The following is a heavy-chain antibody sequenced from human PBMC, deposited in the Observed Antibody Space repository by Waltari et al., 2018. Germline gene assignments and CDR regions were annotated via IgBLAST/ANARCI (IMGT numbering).Heavy chain of an antibody. V-gene: IGHV3-30*15. CDR2: ISYDSINT. CDR3: ARRGVTGREAAPPDY. Sequence: QVQLVESGGGVVQPGTSLRLSCAASGFTFSSYAMHWVRQAPGKGLEWGAVISYDSINTFYADSVKGRFTISRDNSKNTLFLQMSSLRDDDTALYYCARRGVTGREAAPPDYWGQGTLVTVSS. D-gene: IGHD2-15*01. J-gene: IGHJ4*02. CDR1: GFTFSSYA.